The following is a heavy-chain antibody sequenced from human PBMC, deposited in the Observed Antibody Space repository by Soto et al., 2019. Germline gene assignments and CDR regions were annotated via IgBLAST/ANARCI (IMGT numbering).Heavy chain of an antibody. CDR1: GFTFSSYA. J-gene: IGHJ6*02. V-gene: IGHV3-23*01. D-gene: IGHD3-9*01. CDR2: ISGSGGST. CDR3: AKDNARRHYDILTGYSSYYYYGMDV. Sequence: GGSLRLSCAASGFTFSSYAMSWVRQAPGKGLEWVSAISGSGGSTYYADSVKGRFTISRDNSKNTLYLQMNSLRAEDTAVYYCAKDNARRHYDILTGYSSYYYYGMDVWGQGTTGTGSS.